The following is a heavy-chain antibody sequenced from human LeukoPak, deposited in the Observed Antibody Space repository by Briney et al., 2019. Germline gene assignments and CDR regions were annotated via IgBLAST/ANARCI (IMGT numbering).Heavy chain of an antibody. CDR2: IYYSGST. Sequence: SETLSLTCTVSGGSISSSSYYWGWIRQPPGKGLEWIGSIYYSGSTYYNPSLKSRVTISVDTSKNQFSLELSSVTAADTAVYYCAREVNSGYYLYYFDYWGQGTLVTVSS. J-gene: IGHJ4*02. CDR3: AREVNSGYYLYYFDY. CDR1: GGSISSSSYY. D-gene: IGHD3-22*01. V-gene: IGHV4-39*07.